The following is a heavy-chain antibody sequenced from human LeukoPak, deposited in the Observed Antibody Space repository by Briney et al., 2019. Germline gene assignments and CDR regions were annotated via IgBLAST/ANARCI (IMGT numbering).Heavy chain of an antibody. CDR2: IYPGDSDT. CDR3: AGQSELTYYDYVWGSYRYHYYFDY. V-gene: IGHV5-51*01. CDR1: GYSFTSYW. J-gene: IGHJ4*02. D-gene: IGHD3-16*02. Sequence: GESLKISCKGSGYSFTSYWIGWVRQMPGKGLEWMGIIYPGDSDTRYSPSFQGQVTISADKSISTAYLQWSSLKASDTAMYYCAGQSELTYYDYVWGSYRYHYYFDYWGQGTLVTVSS.